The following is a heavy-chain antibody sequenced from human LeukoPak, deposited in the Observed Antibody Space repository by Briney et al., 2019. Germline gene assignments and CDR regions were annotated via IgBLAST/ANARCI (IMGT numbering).Heavy chain of an antibody. Sequence: SVKVSCKASGGTFSSYAISWVRQAPGQGLEWMGGIIPIFGTANYAQKFQGRVTITADESTSTAYMELSSLRSEDTAVYYCAREIAAAGNGWFDPWGQGTLVTVSS. CDR2: IIPIFGTA. CDR3: AREIAAAGNGWFDP. V-gene: IGHV1-69*13. J-gene: IGHJ5*02. CDR1: GGTFSSYA. D-gene: IGHD6-13*01.